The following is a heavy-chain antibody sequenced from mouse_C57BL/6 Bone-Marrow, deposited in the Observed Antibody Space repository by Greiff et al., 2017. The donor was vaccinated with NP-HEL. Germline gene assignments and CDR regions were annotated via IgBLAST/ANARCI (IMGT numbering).Heavy chain of an antibody. CDR3: ARPSTMVTTGTLYYYAMDY. V-gene: IGHV1-81*01. CDR2: IYPRSGNT. D-gene: IGHD2-2*01. CDR1: GYTFTSYG. J-gene: IGHJ4*01. Sequence: QVQLQQSGAELARPGASVKLSCKASGYTFTSYGISWVKQRTGQGLEWIGEIYPRSGNTYYNEKFKGKATLTADKSSSTAYMELRSLTSEDSAVYFCARPSTMVTTGTLYYYAMDYWGQGTSVTVSS.